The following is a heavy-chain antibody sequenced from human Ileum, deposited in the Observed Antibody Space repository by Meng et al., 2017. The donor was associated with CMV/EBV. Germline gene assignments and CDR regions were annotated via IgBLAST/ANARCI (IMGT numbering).Heavy chain of an antibody. Sequence: SETLSLTCTVSGASISNGDYYWGWVRQPPGQGLEWIATIYYSGTTFYNPALKSRVTISLDMSQNQFSLKLSSVTAADTALYYCAREVRITDYFDHWGQGRLVTFSS. V-gene: IGHV4-39*07. CDR3: AREVRITDYFDH. J-gene: IGHJ4*02. CDR1: GASISNGDYY. CDR2: IYYSGTT. D-gene: IGHD4/OR15-4a*01.